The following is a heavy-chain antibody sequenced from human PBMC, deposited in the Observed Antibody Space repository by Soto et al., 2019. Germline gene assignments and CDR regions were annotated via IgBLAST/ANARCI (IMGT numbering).Heavy chain of an antibody. Sequence: QVQLVESGGGVVLPGRSLRLSCAAAGFSFVNYGMPWVRQAPGEGLEVVALISHDAKNGYYADSVQGRFTISRDNSKRVLYGQMNSLRPEDAGGDHCVQTYGSSGWGGDYWGQGTLVTVAA. J-gene: IGHJ4*02. CDR3: VQTYGSSGWGGDY. D-gene: IGHD6-19*01. CDR1: GFSFVNYG. V-gene: IGHV3-30*18. CDR2: ISHDAKNG.